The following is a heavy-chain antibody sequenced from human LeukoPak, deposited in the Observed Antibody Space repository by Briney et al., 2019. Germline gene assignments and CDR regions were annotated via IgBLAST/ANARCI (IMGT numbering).Heavy chain of an antibody. CDR3: ARRVLLWFGESINWFDP. Sequence: SETLSLTCTVSGGSISSYYWSWIRQPAGKGLEWIGRIDTSGNTNYKPSLKSRVTMSVDTSKNQFSLKLSSVTAADTAVYYCARRVLLWFGESINWFDPWGQGTLVTVSS. J-gene: IGHJ5*02. CDR1: GGSISSYY. V-gene: IGHV4-4*07. CDR2: IDTSGNT. D-gene: IGHD3-10*01.